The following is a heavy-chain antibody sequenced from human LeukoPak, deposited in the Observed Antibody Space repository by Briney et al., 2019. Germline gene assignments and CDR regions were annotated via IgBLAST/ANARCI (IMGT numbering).Heavy chain of an antibody. CDR1: GFTFSSYS. J-gene: IGHJ4*02. CDR2: ISSSSNII. Sequence: GGSLRLSCAAFGFTFSSYSMNWVRQAPGKGLEWVSYISSSSNIIYYADSVKGRFTISRDNAKNSLFLQMNSLRAEDTAIYYCVSAIRGSPIDYWGQGTLVSVPS. V-gene: IGHV3-48*04. D-gene: IGHD3-10*01. CDR3: VSAIRGSPIDY.